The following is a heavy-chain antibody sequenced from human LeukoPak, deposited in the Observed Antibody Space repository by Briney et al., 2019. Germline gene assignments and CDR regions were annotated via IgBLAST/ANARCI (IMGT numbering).Heavy chain of an antibody. D-gene: IGHD2-21*01. CDR1: GFTFSNAW. CDR3: TRDAIVVVIADWFDP. Sequence: GGSLRLSCAASGFTFSNAWMSWVRQAPGKGLEWVGRIKSKTDGGTTDYAAPVKGRFTISRDDSKNTLYLQMNSLKTEDTAVYYCTRDAIVVVIADWFDPWGQGTLVTVSS. CDR2: IKSKTDGGTT. J-gene: IGHJ5*02. V-gene: IGHV3-15*01.